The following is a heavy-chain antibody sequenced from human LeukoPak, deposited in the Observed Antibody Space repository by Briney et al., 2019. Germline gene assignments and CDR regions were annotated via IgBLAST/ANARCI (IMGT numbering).Heavy chain of an antibody. CDR1: GFTFSSYA. J-gene: IGHJ4*02. D-gene: IGHD6-19*01. CDR2: ISGNGDNT. V-gene: IGHV3-23*01. Sequence: GGSLRLSCAASGFTFSSYAMSWVRQAPGKGLEWVSAISGNGDNTYYADSVKGRFTISRDNSKNTLYLQMNSLRADDTAVYYCAKDSKVAVGSYYFDYWGQGTLVTVSS. CDR3: AKDSKVAVGSYYFDY.